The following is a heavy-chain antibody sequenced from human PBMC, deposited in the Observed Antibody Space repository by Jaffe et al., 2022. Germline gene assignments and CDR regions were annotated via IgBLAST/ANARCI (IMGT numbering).Heavy chain of an antibody. Sequence: EVQLVESGGVVVQPGGSLRLSCAASGFTFDDYAMHWVRQAPGKGLEWVSLISWDGGSTYYADSVKGRFTISRDNSKNSLYLQMNSLRAEDTALYYCAKDHSDSSGYYYIDYWGQGTLVTVSS. D-gene: IGHD3-22*01. CDR2: ISWDGGST. V-gene: IGHV3-43D*04. CDR3: AKDHSDSSGYYYIDY. J-gene: IGHJ4*02. CDR1: GFTFDDYA.